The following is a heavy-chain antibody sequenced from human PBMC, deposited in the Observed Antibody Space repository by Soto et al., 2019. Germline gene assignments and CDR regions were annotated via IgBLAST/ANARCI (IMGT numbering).Heavy chain of an antibody. V-gene: IGHV1-2*02. CDR3: ARVIVVVTAIPLGAFDI. D-gene: IGHD2-21*02. CDR2: INPNSGGT. J-gene: IGHJ3*02. Sequence: ASVKVSCKASGYTFTGYYMHWVRQAPGQGLEWMGWINPNSGGTNYAQKFQGRVTMTRDTSISTAYMELSRLRSDDTAVYYCARVIVVVTAIPLGAFDIWGQGTMVTVS. CDR1: GYTFTGYY.